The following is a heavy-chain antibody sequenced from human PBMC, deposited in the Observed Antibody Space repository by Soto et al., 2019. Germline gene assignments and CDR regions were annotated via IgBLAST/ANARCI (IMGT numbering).Heavy chain of an antibody. J-gene: IGHJ4*02. Sequence: EVQLLESGGGLVQPGESLRLSCAASGFIFSSYAMSWVRQAPGKGLEWVSVISGSDDSTYYADSVKGRFTISRDSSKNTLHLQMNSLRAEDTAVYYCAKRSSTSTFDYWGQGTLVTVSS. CDR1: GFIFSSYA. CDR2: ISGSDDST. V-gene: IGHV3-23*01. D-gene: IGHD6-6*01. CDR3: AKRSSTSTFDY.